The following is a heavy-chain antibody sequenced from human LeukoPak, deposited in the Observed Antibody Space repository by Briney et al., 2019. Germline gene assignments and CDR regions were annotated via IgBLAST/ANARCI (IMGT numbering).Heavy chain of an antibody. CDR2: ISGSGGST. CDR3: AKAMGNVLLWFGELFYFDY. V-gene: IGHV3-23*01. Sequence: GGSLRLSCAASGFTFSSYAMSWVRQAPGKGLEWVSAISGSGGSTYYADSVKGRFTISRDNSKNTLYLQMNSLRAEDTAVYYCAKAMGNVLLWFGELFYFDYWGQGTLVTVSS. CDR1: GFTFSSYA. D-gene: IGHD3-10*01. J-gene: IGHJ4*02.